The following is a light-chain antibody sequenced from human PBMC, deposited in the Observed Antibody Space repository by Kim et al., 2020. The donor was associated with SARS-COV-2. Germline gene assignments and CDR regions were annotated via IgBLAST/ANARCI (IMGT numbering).Light chain of an antibody. CDR2: EDN. J-gene: IGLJ2*01. V-gene: IGLV6-57*04. Sequence: NFMLTQPHSVSESPGKTVTISCTRSSGSIASNYVQWYQQRPGSAPTTVIYEDNQRPSGVPDRFSGSIDSSSNSAPLTISGLKTEDEADYYCQSYDSSYVVFGGGTQLTVL. CDR3: QSYDSSYVV. CDR1: SGSIASNY.